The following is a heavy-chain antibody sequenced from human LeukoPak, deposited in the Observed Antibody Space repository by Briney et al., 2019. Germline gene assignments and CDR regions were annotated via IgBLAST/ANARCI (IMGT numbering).Heavy chain of an antibody. J-gene: IGHJ4*02. CDR2: IITDGSYT. V-gene: IGHV3-74*01. CDR1: GFTFSTYW. CDR3: ARGKGGPVDY. Sequence: GGSLRLSCAASGFTFSTYWMRWVRQAPGKGLVWVSRIITDGSYTSYADSVKGRFTISRDNAKNTLYLQMNSLRAEDTAVYYCARGKGGPVDYWGQGTLVTASS. D-gene: IGHD3-16*01.